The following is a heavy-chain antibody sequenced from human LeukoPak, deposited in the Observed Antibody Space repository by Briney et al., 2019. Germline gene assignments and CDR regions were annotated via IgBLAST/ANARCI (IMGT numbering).Heavy chain of an antibody. D-gene: IGHD6-13*01. CDR2: INSDGNNR. CDR1: GFTFSSYW. Sequence: SGGSLRLSCAASGFTFSSYWMHWVRQAPGKGLLWVSLINSDGNNRGYADSVKGRFTVSRDNAKNTLYLQMNSLRAEDTAVYYCARDVGYSISLRGQGTLVTVSS. CDR3: ARDVGYSISL. J-gene: IGHJ4*02. V-gene: IGHV3-74*01.